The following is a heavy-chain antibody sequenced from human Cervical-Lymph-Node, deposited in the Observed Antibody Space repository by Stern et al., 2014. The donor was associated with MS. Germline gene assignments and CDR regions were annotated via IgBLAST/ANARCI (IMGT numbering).Heavy chain of an antibody. CDR3: AAGYDPKNYYYGMDV. J-gene: IGHJ6*02. Sequence: QLVQSGPEVKKPGTSVKVSCKASGFTFTSSAVQWVRQARGQRLEWIGWIVVGSGNTNYAQKFQERVTITRDMSTSTANMELSSLRSEDTAVYYCAAGYDPKNYYYGMDVWGQGTTVTVSS. CDR2: IVVGSGNT. CDR1: GFTFTSSA. D-gene: IGHD2-2*01. V-gene: IGHV1-58*01.